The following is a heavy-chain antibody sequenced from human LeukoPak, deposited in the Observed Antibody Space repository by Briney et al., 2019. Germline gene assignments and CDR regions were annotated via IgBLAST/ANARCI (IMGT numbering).Heavy chain of an antibody. V-gene: IGHV4-38-2*02. J-gene: IGHJ3*02. CDR2: IYHSGST. D-gene: IGHD4-17*01. Sequence: SETLSLTCTVSGYSISSGYYWGWIRQPPGKGLEWIGSIYHSGSTYYNPSLKSRVTISVGTSKNQFSLKLSSVTAADTAVYYCAKRYGDYPSSNAFDIWGQGTMVTVSS. CDR3: AKRYGDYPSSNAFDI. CDR1: GYSISSGYY.